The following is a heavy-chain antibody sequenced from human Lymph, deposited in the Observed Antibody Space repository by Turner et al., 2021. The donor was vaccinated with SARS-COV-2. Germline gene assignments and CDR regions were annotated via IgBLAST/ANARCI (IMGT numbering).Heavy chain of an antibody. J-gene: IGHJ5*02. Sequence: EVQLVESGGGLVKPGGSLRLSCDASGFPFSSCSMNWVRQAPGKGLEWVSSISSSSTYIYYADSLKGRFTISRDNAKNSLYLQMNSLRAEDTAVYYCARGTYYYDSSVYSGTNWFDPWGQGTLVTVSS. CDR1: GFPFSSCS. D-gene: IGHD3-22*01. CDR3: ARGTYYYDSSVYSGTNWFDP. V-gene: IGHV3-21*01. CDR2: ISSSSTYI.